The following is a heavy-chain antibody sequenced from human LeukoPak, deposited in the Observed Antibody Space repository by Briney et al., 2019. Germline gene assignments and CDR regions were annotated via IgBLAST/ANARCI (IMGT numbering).Heavy chain of an antibody. CDR1: GGTFSSCA. V-gene: IGHV1-69*04. Sequence: SVKLSCKASGGTFSSCAISWVRQAPGQGLEWMGRVIPILGIANYAQKFQGRVTITADKPTSTAYIELSSLRSEDPAVYYCAREVITGTGGSFDYWGQGTLVTVSS. CDR3: AREVITGTGGSFDY. D-gene: IGHD1-20*01. J-gene: IGHJ4*02. CDR2: VIPILGIA.